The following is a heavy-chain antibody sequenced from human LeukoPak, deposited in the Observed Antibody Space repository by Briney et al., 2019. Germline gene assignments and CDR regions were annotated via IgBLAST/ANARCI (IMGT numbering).Heavy chain of an antibody. D-gene: IGHD2-21*02. Sequence: SSQTLSLTCTVSGGSISSGGYYWSWIRQPPGKGLEWIGEINHSGSTNYNPSLKSRVTISVDTSKNQFSLKLSSVTAADTAVYYCARGGIPSDDWFDPWGQGTLVTVSS. V-gene: IGHV4-30-2*01. CDR2: INHSGST. CDR3: ARGGIPSDDWFDP. CDR1: GGSISSGGYY. J-gene: IGHJ5*02.